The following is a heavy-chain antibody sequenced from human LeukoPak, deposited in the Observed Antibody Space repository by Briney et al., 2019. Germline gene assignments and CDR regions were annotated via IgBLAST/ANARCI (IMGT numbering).Heavy chain of an antibody. J-gene: IGHJ4*02. CDR2: ISYDGSNK. Sequence: GGSLRLSCAASGFTLSDVWMSWVRQAPGKGLAWVAVISYDGSNKYYADSVKGRFTISRDNSKNTLYLQMNSLRAEDTAVYYCVSSPGMRFGYWGQGTLVTVSS. CDR3: VSSPGMRFGY. V-gene: IGHV3-30*03. D-gene: IGHD1-26*01. CDR1: GFTLSDVW.